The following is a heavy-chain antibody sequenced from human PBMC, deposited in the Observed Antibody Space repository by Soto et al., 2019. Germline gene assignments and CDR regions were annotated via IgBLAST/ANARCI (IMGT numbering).Heavy chain of an antibody. CDR2: IYYSGST. CDR1: GGSVSSGSYY. J-gene: IGHJ4*02. D-gene: IGHD6-13*01. V-gene: IGHV4-61*01. CDR3: ARDLAAEGFDY. Sequence: SETLSLTCTVSGGSVSSGSYYWSWIRQPPGKGLEWIGYIYYSGSTNYNPSLKSRVTISVDTSKNQFSLKLSSVTAADTAVYYCARDLAAEGFDYWGQGTLVPVSS.